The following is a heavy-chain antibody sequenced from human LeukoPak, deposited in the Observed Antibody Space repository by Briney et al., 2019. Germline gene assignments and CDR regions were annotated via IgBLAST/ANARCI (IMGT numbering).Heavy chain of an antibody. CDR2: IYYSGNT. D-gene: IGHD6-19*01. J-gene: IGHJ4*02. V-gene: IGHV4-59*01. CDR3: ARGVLGGSGWYDVPFDY. Sequence: SETLSLTCTVSGGSINNYYWSWIRQSPGKGLEWIGFIYYSGNTDYNPSLKSRVTMSVDTSKNHFSLKLSSVTAADTAVYYCARGVLGGSGWYDVPFDYWGQGTLVTVSS. CDR1: GGSINNYY.